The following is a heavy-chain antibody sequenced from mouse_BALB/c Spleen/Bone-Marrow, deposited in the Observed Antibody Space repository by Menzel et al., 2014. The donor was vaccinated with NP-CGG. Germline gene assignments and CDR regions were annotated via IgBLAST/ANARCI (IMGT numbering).Heavy chain of an antibody. Sequence: VMLVESGPGLVAPSQSLSITCTVSGFSLSRYSIHWIRQPPGNGLEWLGMIWGGGSTDYNSALKSRLSISKDNSKSQVFLKMNSLQTGDTAIYYCARNLRDPFAYWGQGTLVTVSA. CDR2: IWGGGST. J-gene: IGHJ3*01. V-gene: IGHV2-6-4*01. CDR3: ARNLRDPFAY. CDR1: GFSLSRYS.